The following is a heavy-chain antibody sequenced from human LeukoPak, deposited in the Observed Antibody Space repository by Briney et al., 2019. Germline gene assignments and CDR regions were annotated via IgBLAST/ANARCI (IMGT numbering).Heavy chain of an antibody. CDR2: IVVGSGNT. CDR1: GFTFINSA. CDR3: AAGGSWFDP. Sequence: ASVKVSCKASGFTFINSAMQWVRQARGKRPEWIGWIVVGSGNTKYAQKFQERVTITRDMSTSTAYMELSSLRSEDTAIYFCAAGGSWFDPWGQGTLVTVSS. J-gene: IGHJ5*02. D-gene: IGHD1-26*01. V-gene: IGHV1-58*02.